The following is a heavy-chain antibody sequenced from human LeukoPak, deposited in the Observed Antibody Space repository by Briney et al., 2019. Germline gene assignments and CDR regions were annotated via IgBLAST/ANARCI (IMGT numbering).Heavy chain of an antibody. V-gene: IGHV1-2*02. D-gene: IGHD6-13*01. CDR1: RYTFTGYY. Sequence: ASVKVSCKASRYTFTGYYMHWVRQAPGQGLEWMGWINRNSGGTNYAQKFQGRVTMTRDTSISTAYMELSRLRSDDTAVYYCARARYSSSWYEGAIDPWGQGTLVTVSS. J-gene: IGHJ5*02. CDR3: ARARYSSSWYEGAIDP. CDR2: INRNSGGT.